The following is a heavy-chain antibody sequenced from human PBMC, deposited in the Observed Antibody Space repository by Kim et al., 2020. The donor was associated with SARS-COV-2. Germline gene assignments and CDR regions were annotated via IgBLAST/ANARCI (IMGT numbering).Heavy chain of an antibody. D-gene: IGHD3-10*01. J-gene: IGHJ5*02. CDR2: IYPGDSDT. CDR3: AVWEYGSGRAPNWFDP. V-gene: IGHV5-51*01. Sequence: GESLKISCKGSGYSFTSYWIGWVRQMPGKGLEWMGIIYPGDSDTRYSPSFQGQVTISADKSISTAYLQWSSLKASDTAMYYCAVWEYGSGRAPNWFDPWGQGTLVTVSS. CDR1: GYSFTSYW.